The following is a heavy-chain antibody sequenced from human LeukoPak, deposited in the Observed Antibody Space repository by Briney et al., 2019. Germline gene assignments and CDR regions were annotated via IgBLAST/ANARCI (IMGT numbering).Heavy chain of an antibody. CDR1: GYTFTTYG. CDR2: ISAYNGNT. CDR3: ARDTGPNPYYYGSGRGYYYGMDV. J-gene: IGHJ6*02. D-gene: IGHD3-10*01. V-gene: IGHV1-18*01. Sequence: VASAKVSCKASGYTFTTYGISWVRQAPGQGLEWMGWISAYNGNTNYAQKLQGRVTMTTDTSTSTAYMELRSLRSDDTAVYYCARDTGPNPYYYGSGRGYYYGMDVWGQGTTVTVSS.